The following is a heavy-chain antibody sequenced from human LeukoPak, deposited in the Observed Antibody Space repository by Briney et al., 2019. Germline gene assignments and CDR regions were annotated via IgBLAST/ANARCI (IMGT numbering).Heavy chain of an antibody. CDR1: GFTFSSYA. CDR3: AKWFSGYGSPLFDY. CDR2: ISGSGGSK. J-gene: IGHJ4*02. V-gene: IGHV3-23*01. Sequence: GGSLRLSCAASGFTFSSYAMSWVRQAPGKGLEWVSVISGSGGSKYYADSVKGRFTISRDNSKNTLYLQMNSLRAEDTAVYYCAKWFSGYGSPLFDYWGQGTLVTVSS. D-gene: IGHD5-12*01.